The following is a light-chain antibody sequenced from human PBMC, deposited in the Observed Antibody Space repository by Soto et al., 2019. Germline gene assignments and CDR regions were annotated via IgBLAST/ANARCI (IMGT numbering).Light chain of an antibody. CDR2: SNN. CDR1: SSNIGRNT. J-gene: IGLJ1*01. V-gene: IGLV1-44*01. Sequence: QSVLTQPPSASGTPGQRVTISCSGSSSNIGRNTVNWYQHLPGTAPKLLIYSNNQRPSGVPDRFSGSKSGTSASLAISGLQSEDEADYYCAGWDDSLNGYVFGTGTKHTVL. CDR3: AGWDDSLNGYV.